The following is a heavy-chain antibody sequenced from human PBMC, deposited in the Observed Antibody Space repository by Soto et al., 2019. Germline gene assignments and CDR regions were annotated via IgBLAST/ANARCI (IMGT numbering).Heavy chain of an antibody. Sequence: GGSLRLSCAASGFTFSSYSMNWVRQAPGKGLEWVSSISSSSSYIYYADSVKGRFTISRDNAKNSLYLQMNSLRAEDTAVDYCARAWYSSSSEHDAFDIWGQGTMVTVSS. D-gene: IGHD6-6*01. CDR1: GFTFSSYS. J-gene: IGHJ3*02. V-gene: IGHV3-21*01. CDR3: ARAWYSSSSEHDAFDI. CDR2: ISSSSSYI.